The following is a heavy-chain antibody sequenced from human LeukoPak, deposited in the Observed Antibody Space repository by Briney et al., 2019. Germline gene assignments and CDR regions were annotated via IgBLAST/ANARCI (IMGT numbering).Heavy chain of an antibody. CDR2: IYTSGST. D-gene: IGHD4-17*01. V-gene: IGHV4-4*07. Sequence: SETLSLTCTVSGGSISSYYWSWIRQPAGKGLEWIGRIYTSGSTNYNPSLKSRVTMSVDTSKNQFSLKLSSVTAADTAVYYCARSDYGDYYYYYYMDVWGKGTTVTVSS. J-gene: IGHJ6*03. CDR3: ARSDYGDYYYYYYMDV. CDR1: GGSISSYY.